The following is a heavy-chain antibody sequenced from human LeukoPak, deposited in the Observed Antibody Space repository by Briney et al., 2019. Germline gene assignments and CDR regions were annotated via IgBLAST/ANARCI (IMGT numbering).Heavy chain of an antibody. D-gene: IGHD6-19*01. CDR2: IWVNGINK. Sequence: GRSLRLSCAASGFIFSTYGMHWVRQAPGKGLEWVAVIWVNGINKYYADSVRGRFTISRDNSKNTLYLQMNSLRAEDTAVYYCARGDSSGYYYFDYWGQGTLVTVSS. J-gene: IGHJ4*02. V-gene: IGHV3-33*01. CDR3: ARGDSSGYYYFDY. CDR1: GFIFSTYG.